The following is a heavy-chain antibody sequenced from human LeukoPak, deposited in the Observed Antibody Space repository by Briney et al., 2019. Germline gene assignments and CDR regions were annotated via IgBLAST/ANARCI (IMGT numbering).Heavy chain of an antibody. CDR1: GGSINSYF. Sequence: SETLSLTCTVSGGSINSYFWTWIRQPAGKGLEWIGRIYTGGSTNYNPSLKSRVTMSVDTSKNQFSLKLSSVTAADTAVYYCARADTAMDAFDIWGQGTMVTVSS. J-gene: IGHJ3*02. D-gene: IGHD5-18*01. CDR3: ARADTAMDAFDI. V-gene: IGHV4-4*07. CDR2: IYTGGST.